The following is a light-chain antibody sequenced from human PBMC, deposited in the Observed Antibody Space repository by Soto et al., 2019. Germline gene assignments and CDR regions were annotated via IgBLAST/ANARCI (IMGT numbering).Light chain of an antibody. J-gene: IGKJ1*01. CDR3: QQSYSRPRT. CDR1: GSDRSW. V-gene: IGKV1-5*01. Sequence: DIQLTPSPSTLSASVGDRVNITCRASGSDRSWLAWYQQKPGRAPKLLIYYASSLESGVPSRFSGSGSGTEFTLTISSLQPEDFATYYCQQSYSRPRTFGQGTKVDIK. CDR2: YAS.